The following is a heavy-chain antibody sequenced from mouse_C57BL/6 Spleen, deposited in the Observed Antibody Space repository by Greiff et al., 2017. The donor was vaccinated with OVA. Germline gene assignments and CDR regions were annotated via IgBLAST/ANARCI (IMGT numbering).Heavy chain of an antibody. Sequence: EVKLVESGGGLVKPGGSLKLSCAASGFTFSDYGMHWVRQAPEKGLEWVAYISSGSSTIYYADTVKGRFTISRDNAKNTLFLQMTSLRSEDTAMYYCAKGNYYGSRGGFDYWGQGTTLTVSS. D-gene: IGHD1-1*01. J-gene: IGHJ2*01. CDR2: ISSGSSTI. CDR1: GFTFSDYG. CDR3: AKGNYYGSRGGFDY. V-gene: IGHV5-17*01.